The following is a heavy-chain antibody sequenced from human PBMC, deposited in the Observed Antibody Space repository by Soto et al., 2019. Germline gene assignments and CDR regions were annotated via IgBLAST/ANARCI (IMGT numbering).Heavy chain of an antibody. D-gene: IGHD1-7*01. J-gene: IGHJ4*02. Sequence: EVQLVESGGGLVQPGGSLRLSCATSGFTFNIYWMHWVRQAPGNGLVWISRIKSDGSDTIYADSVKGRFTISRDNARNTLYLQMNSLRAEDTDTYYCARDRNYNSDYWGQGTLVTDS. V-gene: IGHV3-74*01. CDR3: ARDRNYNSDY. CDR1: GFTFNIYW. CDR2: IKSDGSDT.